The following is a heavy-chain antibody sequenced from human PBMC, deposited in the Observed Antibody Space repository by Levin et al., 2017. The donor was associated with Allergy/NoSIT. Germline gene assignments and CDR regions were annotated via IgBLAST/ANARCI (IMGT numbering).Heavy chain of an antibody. Sequence: GGSLRLSCAASGFTFSSYWMSWVRQAPGKGLEWVANIKQDGSEKYYVDSVKGRFTISRDNAKNSLYLQMNSLRAEDTAVYYCARTHSNYYDSSGYQDTDAFDIWGQGTMVTVSS. J-gene: IGHJ3*02. CDR3: ARTHSNYYDSSGYQDTDAFDI. D-gene: IGHD3-22*01. CDR1: GFTFSSYW. CDR2: IKQDGSEK. V-gene: IGHV3-7*01.